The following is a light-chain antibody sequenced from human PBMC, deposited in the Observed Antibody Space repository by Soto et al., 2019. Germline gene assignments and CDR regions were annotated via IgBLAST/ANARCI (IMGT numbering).Light chain of an antibody. V-gene: IGKV3-15*01. CDR2: SAS. Sequence: VLMTLSPATLSVSPGKRATLSCRASESVSSKLAWYQHKPGQAPRLLIYSASTRATGIPARFSGSGSGTEFTLTISSLQSEDFAVYYCQQYSSWPLTFGGGTKVDIK. J-gene: IGKJ4*01. CDR3: QQYSSWPLT. CDR1: ESVSSK.